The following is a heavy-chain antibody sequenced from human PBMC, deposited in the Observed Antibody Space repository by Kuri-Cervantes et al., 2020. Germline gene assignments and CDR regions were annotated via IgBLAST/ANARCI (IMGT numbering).Heavy chain of an antibody. CDR2: MSYDGSNK. CDR3: ARGDLVVTAIRGDYYYYGMDV. V-gene: IGHV3-30-3*01. CDR1: GFTFSSYA. J-gene: IGHJ6*02. Sequence: GGSLRLSCAASGFTFSSYAMHWFRQAPGKGLEWVAVMSYDGSNKYYADSVKGRFTISRDNSKSTLYLQMNSLRAEDTAVYYCARGDLVVTAIRGDYYYYGMDVWGQGTTVTVSS. D-gene: IGHD2-21*02.